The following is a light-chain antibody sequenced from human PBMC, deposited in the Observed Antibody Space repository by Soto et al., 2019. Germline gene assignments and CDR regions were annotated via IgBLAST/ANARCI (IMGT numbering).Light chain of an antibody. CDR1: QSISGW. CDR3: QEYNRYWT. V-gene: IGKV1-5*03. CDR2: MAS. Sequence: DIQMTQSPPTLSASVGDRVTITCRSSQSISGWLAWYQQKPGKVPRLLIYMASSLESGVPSRFSGSGFGTEFTLTISSLQPEDFATYYCQEYNRYWTFGQGTKVDSK. J-gene: IGKJ1*01.